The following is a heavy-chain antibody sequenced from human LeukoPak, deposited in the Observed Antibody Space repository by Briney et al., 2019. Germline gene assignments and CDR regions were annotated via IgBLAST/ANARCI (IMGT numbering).Heavy chain of an antibody. V-gene: IGHV3-33*01. Sequence: GRSLRFSCAASGFTFSSYGMHWVRQAPGKGLEWVAVIWYDGSNKYYADSVKGRFTISRDNSKNTLYLQMNSLRAEDTAVYYCAREDAAFDYWGQETLVTVSS. CDR3: AREDAAFDY. D-gene: IGHD6-25*01. CDR2: IWYDGSNK. J-gene: IGHJ4*02. CDR1: GFTFSSYG.